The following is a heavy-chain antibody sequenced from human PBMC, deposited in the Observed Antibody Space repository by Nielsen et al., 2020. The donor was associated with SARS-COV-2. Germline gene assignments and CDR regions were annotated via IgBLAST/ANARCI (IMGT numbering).Heavy chain of an antibody. J-gene: IGHJ6*03. CDR3: ARSGLWDYYYYRYMDV. D-gene: IGHD3-3*01. CDR1: GGSISSGGYY. CDR2: IYYSGST. V-gene: IGHV4-61*08. Sequence: SETLSLTCTVSGGSISSGGYYWSWIRQHPGKGLEWIGYIYYSGSTNYNPSLKSRVTISVDTSKNQFALKLSSVTAADTAVYYCARSGLWDYYYYRYMDVWGKGTTVTVSS.